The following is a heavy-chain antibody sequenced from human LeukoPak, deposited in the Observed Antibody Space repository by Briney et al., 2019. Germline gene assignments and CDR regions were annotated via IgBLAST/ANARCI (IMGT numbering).Heavy chain of an antibody. CDR3: ARALALGQLLFDY. Sequence: SETLSLTCTVSGGSISSYYWSWIRQPPGKGLEWIGYIYYSGSTNYNPSLKSRVTISVDTSKNQFSLKLSSVTAADTAVYYCARALALGQLLFDYWGQGTLVAVSS. V-gene: IGHV4-59*01. CDR2: IYYSGST. CDR1: GGSISSYY. J-gene: IGHJ4*02. D-gene: IGHD1-26*01.